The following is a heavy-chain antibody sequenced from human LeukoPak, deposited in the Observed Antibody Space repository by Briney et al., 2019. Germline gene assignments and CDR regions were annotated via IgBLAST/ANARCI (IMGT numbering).Heavy chain of an antibody. CDR1: GFTFISYG. Sequence: GGSLRLSCAASGFTFISYGMHWVRQAPGKGLEWVAVISYDGSNKYYADSVKGRFTISRDNSKNTLYLQMNSLRAEDTAVYYCAKDRVRGSYYCIDYWGQGTLVTVSS. J-gene: IGHJ4*02. V-gene: IGHV3-30*18. CDR3: AKDRVRGSYYCIDY. D-gene: IGHD1-26*01. CDR2: ISYDGSNK.